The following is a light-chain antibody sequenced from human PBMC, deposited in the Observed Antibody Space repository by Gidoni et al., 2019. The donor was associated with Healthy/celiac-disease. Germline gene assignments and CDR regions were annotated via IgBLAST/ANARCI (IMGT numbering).Light chain of an antibody. J-gene: IGKJ1*01. Sequence: EIVLTQSPATLYLSPGERATLSCRASQSVSSYLAWYQQKPGQAPRLLIYDASTRATGIPAMFSGSGSGTDFTLTISSLEPEDFAVYSCQQRSNWLWTFGQGTKVEIK. CDR2: DAS. CDR1: QSVSSY. V-gene: IGKV3-11*01. CDR3: QQRSNWLWT.